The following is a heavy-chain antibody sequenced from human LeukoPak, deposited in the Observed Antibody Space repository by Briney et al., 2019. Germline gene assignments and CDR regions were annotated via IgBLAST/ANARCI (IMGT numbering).Heavy chain of an antibody. Sequence: GGSLRLSCAASGITFHTYAMSWVRQAPGKGLEWVSAISGSGGNTYYVDSVKGRFTIDRDNSKNTVYLQMNSLRPDDTAIYFCARQEARNYYYEGLDYWGQGNLVTVSS. CDR1: GITFHTYA. J-gene: IGHJ4*02. V-gene: IGHV3-23*01. D-gene: IGHD3-22*01. CDR2: ISGSGGNT. CDR3: ARQEARNYYYEGLDY.